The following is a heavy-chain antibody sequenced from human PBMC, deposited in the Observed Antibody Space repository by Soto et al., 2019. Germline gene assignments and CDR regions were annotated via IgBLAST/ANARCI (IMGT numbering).Heavy chain of an antibody. CDR2: IRSKANSYAT. CDR3: TRLSGGPTEAGTNWFDP. J-gene: IGHJ5*02. V-gene: IGHV3-73*01. Sequence: VGSLRLSCAASGFTFSGSAMHWVRQASGKGLEWVGRIRSKANSYATAYAASVKGRFTISRDDSKNTAYLQMNSLKTEDTAVYYCTRLSGGPTEAGTNWFDPWGQGTQVTVSS. D-gene: IGHD6-13*01. CDR1: GFTFSGSA.